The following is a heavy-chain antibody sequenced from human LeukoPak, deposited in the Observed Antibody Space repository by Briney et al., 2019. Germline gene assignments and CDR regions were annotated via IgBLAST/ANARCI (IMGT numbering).Heavy chain of an antibody. J-gene: IGHJ4*02. Sequence: PGGSLRLSCAASGFTFSSYWMSWVRQAPGKGLEWVANIKQDGSEEYYVDSVKGRFTISRDNAKNSLYLQMNSLRAEDTAVYYCATTKIWSGYYSSGYYFDYWGQGTLVTVSS. V-gene: IGHV3-7*01. D-gene: IGHD3-3*01. CDR3: ATTKIWSGYYSSGYYFDY. CDR2: IKQDGSEE. CDR1: GFTFSSYW.